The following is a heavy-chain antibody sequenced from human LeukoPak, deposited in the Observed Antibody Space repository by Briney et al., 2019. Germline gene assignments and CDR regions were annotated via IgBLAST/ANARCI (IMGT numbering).Heavy chain of an antibody. V-gene: IGHV1-2*02. D-gene: IGHD3-10*01. CDR2: INPNSGGT. CDR3: AREPHYYGSGSGDY. J-gene: IGHJ4*02. Sequence: ASVKVSCKASGYTFTGYYMHWVRQAPGQGLEWMGWINPNSGGTNYAQKFQGRVTMTRDTSISTAYMELSRLRSDDTAVYYCAREPHYYGSGSGDYWGQGTLVPVSS. CDR1: GYTFTGYY.